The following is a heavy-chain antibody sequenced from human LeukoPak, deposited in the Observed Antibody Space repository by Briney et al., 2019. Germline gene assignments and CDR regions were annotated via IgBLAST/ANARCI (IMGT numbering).Heavy chain of an antibody. D-gene: IGHD1-1*01. V-gene: IGHV4-39*01. Sequence: SETLSLTCTVSGGSISSSSYYWGWIRQPPGKGLEWIGSIYYSGSTYYNPSLKSRVTISVDTSKNQFSLKLSSVTAADTAVYYCARTRNDYYFDYWGQGTPVTVSS. CDR3: ARTRNDYYFDY. J-gene: IGHJ4*02. CDR1: GGSISSSSYY. CDR2: IYYSGST.